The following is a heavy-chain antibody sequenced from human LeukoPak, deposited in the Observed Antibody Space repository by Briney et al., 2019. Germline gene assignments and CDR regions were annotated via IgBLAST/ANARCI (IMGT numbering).Heavy chain of an antibody. V-gene: IGHV4-4*07. Sequence: PSETLSLTCTVSGVSINSHYWSGIRQPAGKGLELIARIYISGSTNYNSSLQSRVTMSVDTSQNQFSLKLTSVTAADTAVYYCARALNPLPGTYYFDYWGQGTLVTVSS. CDR1: GVSINSHY. D-gene: IGHD2-15*01. J-gene: IGHJ4*02. CDR2: IYISGST. CDR3: ARALNPLPGTYYFDY.